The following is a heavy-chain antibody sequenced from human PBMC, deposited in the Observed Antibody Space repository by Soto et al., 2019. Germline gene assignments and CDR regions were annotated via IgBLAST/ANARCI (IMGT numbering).Heavy chain of an antibody. CDR2: IYYSGST. J-gene: IGHJ4*02. V-gene: IGHV4-59*01. Sequence: QVQLQESGPGLVKPSETLSLTCTVSGGSIRSYYWSWIRPPPGKGLEWIGYIYYSGSTNYNPSLMSRVTISVDTSKSQFSLMLSSVTAADTAVYYCARGYYGSETVDYWGQGTLVTVSS. D-gene: IGHD3-10*01. CDR3: ARGYYGSETVDY. CDR1: GGSIRSYY.